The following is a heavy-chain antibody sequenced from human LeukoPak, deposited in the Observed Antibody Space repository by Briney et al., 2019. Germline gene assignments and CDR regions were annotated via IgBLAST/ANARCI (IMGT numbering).Heavy chain of an antibody. J-gene: IGHJ4*02. CDR2: ISGSGGST. CDR3: ANGGLYYDILTGYSASYYFDY. V-gene: IGHV3-23*01. D-gene: IGHD3-9*01. Sequence: PGGSLRLSCAASGFTFSSYAMSWVRRAPGKGLEWVSAISGSGGSTYYADSVKGRFTISRDNSKNTLYLQMNSLRAEDTAVYYCANGGLYYDILTGYSASYYFDYWGQGTLVTVSS. CDR1: GFTFSSYA.